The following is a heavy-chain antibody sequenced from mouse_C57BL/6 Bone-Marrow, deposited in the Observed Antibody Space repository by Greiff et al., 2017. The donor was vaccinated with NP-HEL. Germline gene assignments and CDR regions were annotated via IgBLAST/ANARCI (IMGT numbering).Heavy chain of an antibody. CDR2: INPNNGGT. J-gene: IGHJ3*01. V-gene: IGHV1-26*01. CDR3: ARRIYYKDWFAY. Sequence: VQLQQSGPELVKPGASVKISCKASGYTFTDYYMNWVKQSHGKSLEWIGDINPNNGGTSYNQKFKGKATLTVDKSSSTAYMELRSLTSEDSAVYYCARRIYYKDWFAYWGQGTLVTVSA. CDR1: GYTFTDYY. D-gene: IGHD2-1*01.